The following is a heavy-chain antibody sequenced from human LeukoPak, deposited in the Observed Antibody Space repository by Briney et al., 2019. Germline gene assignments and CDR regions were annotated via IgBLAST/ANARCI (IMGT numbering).Heavy chain of an antibody. CDR3: TTVLSSNRYNLCDY. Sequence: GGSLRLSCITSGFTFSNFAMTWVRQAPGKGLEWVSSVSGSGATTYYGESVKGRFTISRDNAKNTLYLQMNSLGAEDTAVYYCTTVLSSNRYNLCDYCGQGTLVTVSS. CDR2: VSGSGATT. V-gene: IGHV3-23*01. D-gene: IGHD6-13*01. CDR1: GFTFSNFA. J-gene: IGHJ4*02.